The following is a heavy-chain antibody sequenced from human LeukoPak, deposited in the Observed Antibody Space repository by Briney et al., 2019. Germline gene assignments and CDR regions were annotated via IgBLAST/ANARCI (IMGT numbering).Heavy chain of an antibody. CDR1: GFTFSSYG. Sequence: GGSLRLSCAASGFTFSSYGMHWVRQAPGKGLEWVSAISGSGGSTYYADSVKGRFTISRDNSKNTLYLQMNSLRAEDTAVYYCAKVLGATTCFDYWGQGTLVTVSS. CDR2: ISGSGGST. CDR3: AKVLGATTCFDY. V-gene: IGHV3-23*01. D-gene: IGHD1-26*01. J-gene: IGHJ4*02.